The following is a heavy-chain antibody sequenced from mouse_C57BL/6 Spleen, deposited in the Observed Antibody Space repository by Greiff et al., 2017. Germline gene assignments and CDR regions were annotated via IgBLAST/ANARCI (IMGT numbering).Heavy chain of an antibody. D-gene: IGHD2-2*01. Sequence: EVQLQQSATVLARPGASVKMSCKTSGYTFTSYWMHWVKRRPGQGLEWIGAIYPGNSDTSYNQKFKGKAKLTAVTSASTAYMELSSLTNEDSAVYYCTRSGLRRVYYFDYWGQGTTLTVSS. CDR1: GYTFTSYW. CDR3: TRSGLRRVYYFDY. V-gene: IGHV1-5*01. CDR2: IYPGNSDT. J-gene: IGHJ2*01.